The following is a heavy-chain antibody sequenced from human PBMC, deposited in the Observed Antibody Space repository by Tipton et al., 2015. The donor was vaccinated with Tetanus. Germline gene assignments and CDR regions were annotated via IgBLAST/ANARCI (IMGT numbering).Heavy chain of an antibody. V-gene: IGHV3-23*01. CDR1: GFTFNTYW. CDR2: VGTSASNT. Sequence: GSLRLSCEASGFTFNTYWMNWVRQAPGKGLEWVSSVGTSASNTYYADSVKGRCTISRDNSKNTVVLHVTSLRGGDTAVYYCARRGCRGGSCYISPNYGMDVWGQGTTVTVSS. D-gene: IGHD2-15*01. CDR3: ARRGCRGGSCYISPNYGMDV. J-gene: IGHJ6*02.